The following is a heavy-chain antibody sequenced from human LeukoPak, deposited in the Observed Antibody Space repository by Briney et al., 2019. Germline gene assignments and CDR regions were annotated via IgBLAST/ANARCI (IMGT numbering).Heavy chain of an antibody. J-gene: IGHJ3*01. D-gene: IGHD6-13*01. CDR1: GFTFSSYS. CDR2: ISSSSSNT. V-gene: IGHV3-21*01. Sequence: PGGSLRLSCAASGFTFSSYSMNWVRQAPGKGLEWVSSISSSSSNTYYADSVKGRFTISRDNAKNSLYLQMNSLRAEDTAVYYCAKDYLGQLVMFDVWGQGTMVTVSS. CDR3: AKDYLGQLVMFDV.